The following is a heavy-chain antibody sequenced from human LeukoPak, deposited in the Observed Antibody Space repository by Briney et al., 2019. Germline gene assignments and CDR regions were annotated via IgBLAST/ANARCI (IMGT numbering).Heavy chain of an antibody. CDR3: ARGRVRGNYYYYGMDV. Sequence: ASVKVSCKASGYTFTSYYMHWVRQAPGQGLEWMGIINPSGGSTSYAQKFQGRVTMTRDTSTSTVYMELSSLRSEDTAVYYCARGRVRGNYYYYGMDVWGQGTTVTVSS. CDR1: GYTFTSYY. J-gene: IGHJ6*02. D-gene: IGHD3-10*01. V-gene: IGHV1-46*01. CDR2: INPSGGST.